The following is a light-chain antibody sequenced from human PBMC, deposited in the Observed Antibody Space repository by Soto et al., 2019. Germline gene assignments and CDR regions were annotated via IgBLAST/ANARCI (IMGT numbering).Light chain of an antibody. Sequence: DLPMTQSPSSLSASVGDRVTISCRASQSISTYLNWYQQKPGKAPDLLIYAASSLQSGVPPRFSGSGSGTDFTLTIMSLQPEDFATYYCQQSYTAPLTFGGGTKVEIK. J-gene: IGKJ4*01. CDR3: QQSYTAPLT. CDR1: QSISTY. CDR2: AAS. V-gene: IGKV1-39*01.